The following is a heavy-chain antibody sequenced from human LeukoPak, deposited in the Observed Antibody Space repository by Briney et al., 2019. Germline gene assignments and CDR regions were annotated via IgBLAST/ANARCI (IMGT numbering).Heavy chain of an antibody. CDR1: GFAVITNY. CDR3: ARGYHDY. Sequence: GGSLRLSCAASGFAVITNYMSWVRQAPGKGLEWASTIYSGGSTHYADSVQGRFTISRDNSKNMLYLQMNSLGAEDTAVYYCARGYHDYWGQGTLVTVSS. D-gene: IGHD3-16*02. J-gene: IGHJ4*02. CDR2: IYSGGST. V-gene: IGHV3-66*01.